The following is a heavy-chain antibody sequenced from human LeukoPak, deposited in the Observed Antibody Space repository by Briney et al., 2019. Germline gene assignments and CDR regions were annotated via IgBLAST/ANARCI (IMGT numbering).Heavy chain of an antibody. V-gene: IGHV3-30*03. CDR3: ARDGRVAAVKIPDAFDI. J-gene: IGHJ3*02. Sequence: GGSLRLSCAASGFSFSIYGMHWVRQAPGKGLEWVAVISEDGKNKYYADSVKGRITISRDNSRNTVHLQMNSLRGEDTAEYYCARDGRVAAVKIPDAFDIWGQGTMVTVSS. CDR2: ISEDGKNK. D-gene: IGHD6-13*01. CDR1: GFSFSIYG.